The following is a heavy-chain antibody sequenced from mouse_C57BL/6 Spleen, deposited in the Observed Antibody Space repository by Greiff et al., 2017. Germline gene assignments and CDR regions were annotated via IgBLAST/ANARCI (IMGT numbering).Heavy chain of an antibody. CDR3: ARRGGSMDY. D-gene: IGHD1-1*02. V-gene: IGHV1-69*01. Sequence: QVQLQQPGAELVMPGASVKLSCKASGYTFTSYWMHWVKQRPGQGLEWIGEIDPSDSYTNYNQKFKGKSTLTVDKSSSTAYMQLSSLTSEDSAVYYCARRGGSMDYGGQGTSVTVSS. CDR2: IDPSDSYT. J-gene: IGHJ4*01. CDR1: GYTFTSYW.